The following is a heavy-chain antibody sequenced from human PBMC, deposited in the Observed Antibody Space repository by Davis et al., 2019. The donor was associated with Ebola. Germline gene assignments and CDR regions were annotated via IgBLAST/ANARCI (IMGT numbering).Heavy chain of an antibody. CDR2: INHSGST. D-gene: IGHD3-3*01. CDR1: GGSFSGYY. CDR3: ARVGYYDFWSAYYDYFDY. V-gene: IGHV4-34*01. J-gene: IGHJ4*02. Sequence: PSETLSLTCAVYGGSFSGYYWSWIRQPPGKGLEWIGEINHSGSTNYNPALKSRVTISLDTSKNQFSLRLSSVTAADTAVYFCARVGYYDFWSAYYDYFDYWGQGTLVTVSS.